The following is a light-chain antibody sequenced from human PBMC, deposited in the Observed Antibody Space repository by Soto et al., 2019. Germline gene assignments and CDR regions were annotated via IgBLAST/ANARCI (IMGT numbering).Light chain of an antibody. CDR1: QSISSY. CDR3: QQSYSTLTWT. J-gene: IGKJ1*01. V-gene: IGKV1-39*01. CDR2: AAS. Sequence: IQMTQSPSSLSSSVVDRVTITCRASQSISSYLNWYQQKPGKAPKLLIYAASSLQSGVPARFSGSGSGTDFTLTISSLQPEDFATYYCQQSYSTLTWTVGQGTKVDSK.